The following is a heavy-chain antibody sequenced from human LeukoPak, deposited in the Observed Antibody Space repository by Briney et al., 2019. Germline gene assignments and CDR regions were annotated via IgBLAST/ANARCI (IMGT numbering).Heavy chain of an antibody. D-gene: IGHD3-9*01. CDR3: AKDGGEYYDILTGYYPRLYYMDV. CDR1: GFTFSSYA. CDR2: ISGGGGST. J-gene: IGHJ6*03. Sequence: GGSLRLSYAASGFTFSSYAMSWVRQAPGKGLEWVSAISGGGGSTYNADSVKGRFTISRDNSKNTLYLQMNSLRAEDTAVYYCAKDGGEYYDILTGYYPRLYYMDVWGKGTTVTISS. V-gene: IGHV3-23*01.